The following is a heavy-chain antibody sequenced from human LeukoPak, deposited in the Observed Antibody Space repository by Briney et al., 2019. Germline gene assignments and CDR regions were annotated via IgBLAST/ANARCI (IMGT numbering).Heavy chain of an antibody. D-gene: IGHD5-18*01. Sequence: LSLTCTVSGYSISSGYYWGWIRQAPGKGLEWVSYISSSGSTIYYADSVKGRFTISRDNAKNSLYLQMNSLRAEDTAVYYCARAIWVWLQGAFDIWGQGTMVTVSS. V-gene: IGHV3-11*04. CDR2: ISSSGSTI. CDR3: ARAIWVWLQGAFDI. J-gene: IGHJ3*02. CDR1: GYSISSGYY.